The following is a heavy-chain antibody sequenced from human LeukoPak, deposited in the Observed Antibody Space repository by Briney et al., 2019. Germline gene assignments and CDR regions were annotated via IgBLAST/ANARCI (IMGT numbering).Heavy chain of an antibody. Sequence: PGGSLRLSCAASGFTFSSYSMNWVRQAPGKGLEWVSSISSSSSYIYYADSVKGRFTISRDNAKNSLYLQMNSLRAEDTAVYYCARARTRYSGSYGGAFDIWGQGTMVTVSS. CDR2: ISSSSSYI. D-gene: IGHD1-26*01. CDR3: ARARTRYSGSYGGAFDI. V-gene: IGHV3-21*01. J-gene: IGHJ3*02. CDR1: GFTFSSYS.